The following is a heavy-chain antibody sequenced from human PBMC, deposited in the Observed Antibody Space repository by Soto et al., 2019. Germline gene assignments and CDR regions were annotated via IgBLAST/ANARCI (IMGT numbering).Heavy chain of an antibody. V-gene: IGHV4-39*01. J-gene: IGHJ4*02. CDR2: IYYSGST. Sequence: SETLSLTCTVSGGSISSSSYYWGWIRQPPGKGLERIGSIYYSGSTYYNPSLKSRVTISVDTSKNQFSLKLSSVTAADTAVYYCARHVSARVTTGFDYWGQGTLVTVSS. D-gene: IGHD4-17*01. CDR3: ARHVSARVTTGFDY. CDR1: GGSISSSSYY.